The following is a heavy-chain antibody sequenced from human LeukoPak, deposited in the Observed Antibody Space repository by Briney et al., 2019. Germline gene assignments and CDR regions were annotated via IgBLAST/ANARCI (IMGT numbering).Heavy chain of an antibody. CDR2: ISAYNGNT. J-gene: IGHJ6*03. D-gene: IGHD6-6*01. Sequence: ASVKVSCKASGYTLTSYGISWVRQAPGQGLEWMGWISAYNGNTNYAQKLQGRVTMTTDTSTSTAYMELSSLRSEDTAVYYCARGARIAARTTYYYYYMDVWGKGTTVTVSS. CDR1: GYTLTSYG. CDR3: ARGARIAARTTYYYYYMDV. V-gene: IGHV1-18*01.